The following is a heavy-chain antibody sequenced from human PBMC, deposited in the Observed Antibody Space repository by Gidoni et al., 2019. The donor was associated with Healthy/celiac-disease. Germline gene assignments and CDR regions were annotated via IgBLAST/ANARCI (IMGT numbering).Heavy chain of an antibody. CDR3: ARERIAVAGRGFPYFDY. D-gene: IGHD6-19*01. Sequence: GLSWVAYISSSGSIIYYADTVKGRFTISRDNAKNSLYLQMNSLRAGDTAVYYCARERIAVAGRGFPYFDYWGQGTLVTVSS. CDR2: ISSSGSII. J-gene: IGHJ4*02. V-gene: IGHV3-11*01.